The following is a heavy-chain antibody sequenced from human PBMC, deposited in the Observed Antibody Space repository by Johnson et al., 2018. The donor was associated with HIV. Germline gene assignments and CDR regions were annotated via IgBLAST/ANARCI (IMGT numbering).Heavy chain of an antibody. CDR1: GFTFSNYG. V-gene: IGHV3-30*03. D-gene: IGHD5-18*01. CDR3: ARAYTYGAFDI. J-gene: IGHJ3*02. Sequence: QVLLVESGGGVVQPGRSLRLSCVVSGFTFSNYGMHWVRQAPGKGLEWVAVISYDGGIKHYADSVKGRFTISRDTSKNTLYLQMNSLRAGDTAGYYCARAYTYGAFDIWGQGTMVTVSS. CDR2: ISYDGGIK.